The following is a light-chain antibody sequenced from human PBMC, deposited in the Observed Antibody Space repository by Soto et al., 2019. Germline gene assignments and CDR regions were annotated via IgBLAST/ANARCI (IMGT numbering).Light chain of an antibody. V-gene: IGLV2-14*03. J-gene: IGLJ1*01. CDR2: DVS. CDR3: ISYTPRHTRQIV. CDR1: SSDVGGYNY. Sequence: QSALAQPASVSGSPGQSITISCTGTSSDVGGYNYVSWYQHHPGKAPKLMIYDVSNRPSGVSNRFSGSKSGNTASLTISGLQPEDEADFFCISYTPRHTRQIVLGTGSKVTV.